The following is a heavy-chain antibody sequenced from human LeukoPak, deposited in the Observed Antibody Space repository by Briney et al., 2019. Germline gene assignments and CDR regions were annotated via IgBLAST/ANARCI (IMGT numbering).Heavy chain of an antibody. V-gene: IGHV4-34*01. CDR1: GGSFSGYY. D-gene: IGHD1-26*01. CDR2: INHSGSA. Sequence: SETLSLTCAVYGGSFSGYYWSWIRQPPGKGLEWIGEINHSGSANYNPSLKSRVTISVDTSKNQFSLKLSSVTAADTAVYYCARGQVGDYWGQGTLVTVSS. CDR3: ARGQVGDY. J-gene: IGHJ4*02.